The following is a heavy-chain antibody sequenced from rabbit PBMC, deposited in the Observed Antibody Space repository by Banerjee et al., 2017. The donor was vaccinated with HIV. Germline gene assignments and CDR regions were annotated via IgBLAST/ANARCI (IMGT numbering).Heavy chain of an antibody. CDR2: IYTGSGST. V-gene: IGHV1S45*01. Sequence: QLQLEESGGGLVKPGGTLTLTCKASGIDFSSDYYMCWVRQAPGKGLEWIASIYTGSGSTYYASWAKGRFTISKTSSTTVTLQMTSLTAADTATYFCARSGYAGYPYATRINLWGQGTLVTVS. CDR1: GIDFSSDYY. CDR3: ARSGYAGYPYATRINL. J-gene: IGHJ4*01. D-gene: IGHD6-1*01.